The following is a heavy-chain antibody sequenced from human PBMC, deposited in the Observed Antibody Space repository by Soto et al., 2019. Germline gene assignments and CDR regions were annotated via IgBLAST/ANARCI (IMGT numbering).Heavy chain of an antibody. CDR2: ISGSGGST. J-gene: IGHJ4*02. CDR3: AKVSYYGDYDY. CDR1: GSTFRSKA. V-gene: IGHV3-23*01. Sequence: EVQLLESGGGLVQPGGSWRLSCAAPGSTFRSKAMSGVRQAQGKGLGWVSVISGSGGSTYYADSVKGRFTISRDNSKNTLYLQMNSLRAEDTAVYYCAKVSYYGDYDYWGQGTLVTVSS. D-gene: IGHD4-17*01.